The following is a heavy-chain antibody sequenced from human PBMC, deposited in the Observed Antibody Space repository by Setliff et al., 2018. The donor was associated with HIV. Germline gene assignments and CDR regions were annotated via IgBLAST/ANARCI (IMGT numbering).Heavy chain of an antibody. CDR3: ARGRRRSSTPYCFDY. J-gene: IGHJ4*02. CDR1: NDSINYQY. Sequence: PSETLSLTCTVSNDSINYQYWAWIRQPPGKGLEWIGSIYYSGNTNYNPSLKSRVTISIDTSKSQFSLKLTSVSAADTAMYYCARGRRRSSTPYCFDYWGQGTLVTVSS. CDR2: IYYSGNT. V-gene: IGHV4-59*11.